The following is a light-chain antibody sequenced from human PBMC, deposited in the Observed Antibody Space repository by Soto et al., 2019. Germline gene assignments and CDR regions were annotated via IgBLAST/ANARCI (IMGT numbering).Light chain of an antibody. J-gene: IGKJ2*01. CDR1: QSVSSSY. CDR2: GAS. CDR3: QQYGSSLYT. Sequence: EIVLTQSPGTLSLSPGERATLSCRASQSVSSSYLAWYQQKPGHATRLLIYGASSRATGIPDRFSGSGSETDFTLTISRLEPEDFAVYYCQQYGSSLYTFGQGTKREIK. V-gene: IGKV3-20*01.